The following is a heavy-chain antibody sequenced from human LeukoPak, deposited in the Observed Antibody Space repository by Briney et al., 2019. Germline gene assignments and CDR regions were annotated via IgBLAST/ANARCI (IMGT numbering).Heavy chain of an antibody. Sequence: ASVKVSCKASGYTFTSYGISWVRQAPGQGLEWMGWISAYNGNTNYAQKLQGRVTMTTDTSTSTAYMELRSLRSDDTTVYYCARGWNYDILTGYYNYYGMDVWGQGTTVTVSS. D-gene: IGHD3-9*01. CDR1: GYTFTSYG. V-gene: IGHV1-18*01. CDR3: ARGWNYDILTGYYNYYGMDV. J-gene: IGHJ6*02. CDR2: ISAYNGNT.